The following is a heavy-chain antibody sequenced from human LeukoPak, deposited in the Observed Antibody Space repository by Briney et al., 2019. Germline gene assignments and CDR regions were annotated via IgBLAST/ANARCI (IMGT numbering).Heavy chain of an antibody. Sequence: KTSETLSLTCTVSGGSISSYYWSWIRQPPGKGLEWIGYIYYSGSTYYNPSLKSRVTISVDTSKNQFSLKPSSVTAADTAVYYCARGTGVTTINWFDPWGQGTLVTVSS. J-gene: IGHJ5*02. CDR1: GGSISSYY. V-gene: IGHV4-59*12. D-gene: IGHD5-12*01. CDR3: ARGTGVTTINWFDP. CDR2: IYYSGST.